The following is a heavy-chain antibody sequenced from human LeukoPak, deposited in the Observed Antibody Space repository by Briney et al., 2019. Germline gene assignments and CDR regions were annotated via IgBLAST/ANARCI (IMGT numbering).Heavy chain of an antibody. CDR3: ARSSIVVVVAATQRPMDV. V-gene: IGHV3-21*01. D-gene: IGHD2-15*01. CDR2: ISSSSSYI. J-gene: IGHJ6*02. CDR1: GFTFSSYS. Sequence: GGSLRLSCAASGFTFSSYSMNWVRQAPGKGLEWVSSISSSSSYIYYADSVKGRFTISRDNAKNSLYLQMNSLRAEDTAVYYRARSSIVVVVAATQRPMDVWGQGTAVTVSS.